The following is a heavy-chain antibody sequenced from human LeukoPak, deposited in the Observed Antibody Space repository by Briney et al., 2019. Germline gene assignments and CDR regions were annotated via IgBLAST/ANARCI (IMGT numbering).Heavy chain of an antibody. CDR1: GGSISSGDYY. D-gene: IGHD3-22*01. CDR3: ARPYYYDSRIDP. V-gene: IGHV4-30-4*01. Sequence: SQTLSLTCTVSGGSISSGDYYWSWIRQPPGKGLEWIAYMYYSGSTYYDPSLKSRVTMSADTSKNQLSLKLSSVTAADTAVYYCARPYYYDSRIDPWGQGILVTVSS. J-gene: IGHJ5*02. CDR2: MYYSGST.